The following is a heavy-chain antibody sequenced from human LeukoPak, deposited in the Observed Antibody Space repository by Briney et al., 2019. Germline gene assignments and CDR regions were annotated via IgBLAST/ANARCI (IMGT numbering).Heavy chain of an antibody. CDR1: GYTFTSYG. CDR3: ARDYSLDDYYYYYYMDV. J-gene: IGHJ6*03. Sequence: ASVKVSCKASGYTFTSYGISWVRQAPGQGLEWMGWISAYNGNTNYAQKLQGRVTMTTDTSTSTAYMELRSLRSDDTAVYYCARDYSLDDYYYYYYMDVWGKGTTVTVSS. CDR2: ISAYNGNT. V-gene: IGHV1-18*01. D-gene: IGHD2-21*01.